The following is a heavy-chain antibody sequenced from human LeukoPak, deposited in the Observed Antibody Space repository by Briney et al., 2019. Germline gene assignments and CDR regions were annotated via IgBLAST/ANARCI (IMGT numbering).Heavy chain of an antibody. D-gene: IGHD5-18*01. CDR1: GFTFSSYA. V-gene: IGHV3-23*01. CDR3: ARDLAYSRLDY. J-gene: IGHJ4*02. Sequence: GGSLRLSCAASGFTFSSYAMSWVRQAPGKGLEWVSAISGSGGSTYSADSVKGRFTISRDNAKNSLYLQMDSLRVEDTAFYYCARDLAYSRLDYWGQGMLVTVSS. CDR2: ISGSGGST.